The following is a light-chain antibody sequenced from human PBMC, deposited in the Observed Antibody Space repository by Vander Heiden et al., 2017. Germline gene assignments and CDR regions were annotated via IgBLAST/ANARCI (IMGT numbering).Light chain of an antibody. V-gene: IGLV2-14*01. CDR2: DVS. Sequence: QSAPTQPASVSGSPGQSITISCTGTSSDVGAYNYVSWYQQHPGKAPKVMISDVSNRPSGVSNRFSGSKSGNTASLTISGLQAEDEADYYCSSYTSSLTRVFGSGTKVTVL. J-gene: IGLJ1*01. CDR1: SSDVGAYNY. CDR3: SSYTSSLTRV.